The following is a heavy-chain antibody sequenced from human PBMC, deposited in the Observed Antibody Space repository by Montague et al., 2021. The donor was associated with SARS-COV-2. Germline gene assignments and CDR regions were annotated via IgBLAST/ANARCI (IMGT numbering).Heavy chain of an antibody. J-gene: IGHJ4*02. CDR2: IYHYGSA. CDR3: ARHANCDWYYFDY. Sequence: SETLSLTCSVSGGSISSSYWSWIRQPPGKELEWIGYIYHYGSAKYNPSLKSRVTISVDTSKNQFSLKLSSVTAVDTAVYYCARHANCDWYYFDYWGQGTLVTVSS. D-gene: IGHD2-21*01. V-gene: IGHV4-59*08. CDR1: GGSISSSY.